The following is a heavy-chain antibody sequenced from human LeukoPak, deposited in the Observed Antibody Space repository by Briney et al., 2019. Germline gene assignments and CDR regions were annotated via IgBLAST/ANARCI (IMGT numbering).Heavy chain of an antibody. J-gene: IGHJ4*02. CDR2: ISGSGGST. Sequence: GGSLRLSCAASGFTFSSYAMSWVRQAPGKGLEWVSAISGSGGSTYYADSVKGRFTISRDNAKNSLYLQMNSLRAEDTAVYYCARPLRESGYFYFDYWGQGTLVTVSS. CDR1: GFTFSSYA. V-gene: IGHV3-23*01. D-gene: IGHD3-3*01. CDR3: ARPLRESGYFYFDY.